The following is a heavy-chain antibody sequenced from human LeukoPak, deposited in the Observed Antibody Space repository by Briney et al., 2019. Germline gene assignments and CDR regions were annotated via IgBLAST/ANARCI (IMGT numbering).Heavy chain of an antibody. V-gene: IGHV3-74*01. Sequence: GGSLRLSCAASGFSFSTYWMHWVRQVPGKGPEWVSHITPDGSSTNYADSVKGRFITSRDNAKHTLYLQMNSLRAEDTAVYYCSSQISRGGNWGQGTLVTVSS. CDR2: ITPDGSST. J-gene: IGHJ4*02. CDR1: GFSFSTYW. D-gene: IGHD3-16*01. CDR3: SSQISRGGN.